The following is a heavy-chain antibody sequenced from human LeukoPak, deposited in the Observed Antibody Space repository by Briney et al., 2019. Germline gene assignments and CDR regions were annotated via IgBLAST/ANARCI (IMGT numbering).Heavy chain of an antibody. CDR1: GGTFSSYA. V-gene: IGHV1-69*13. D-gene: IGHD2-2*02. CDR2: IIPIFGTA. Sequence: ASVKVSCKASGGTFSSYAISWVRQAPGQGLEWMGGIIPIFGTANYAQKFQGRVTITADESTSTAYMELSSLRSEDTAVYYCARYRFPLDIVVVPAAISDAFDIWGQGTMVTVSS. J-gene: IGHJ3*02. CDR3: ARYRFPLDIVVVPAAISDAFDI.